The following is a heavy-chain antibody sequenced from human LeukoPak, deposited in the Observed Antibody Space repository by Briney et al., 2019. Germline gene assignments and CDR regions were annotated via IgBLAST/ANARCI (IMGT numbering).Heavy chain of an antibody. CDR3: ARQHDSYYYYYIDV. CDR2: LYHSDSA. CDR1: GYTFSSGYN. V-gene: IGHV4-38-2*01. Sequence: SETLTLTCAASGYTFSSGYNWCWIRQPPEGVLEWIGSLYHSDSAYYNTSLRSRVSMSVDTSKNQFSLTLSFVTAADTAVYYCARQHDSYYYYYIDVWGAGTTVSVSS. J-gene: IGHJ6*03.